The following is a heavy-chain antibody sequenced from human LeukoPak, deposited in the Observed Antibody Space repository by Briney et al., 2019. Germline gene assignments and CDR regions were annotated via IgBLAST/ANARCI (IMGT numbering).Heavy chain of an antibody. CDR1: GFTFNRFY. CDR3: AKKWGVGTTTLDYFDY. V-gene: IGHV3-64*04. Sequence: GGSLRLSCSASGFTFNRFYLHWVRQAPGKGLEFVSHISSNGATTYYADSVKGRFTISRDNSKNTLYLQMNSLTDEDTAVYYCAKKWGVGTTTLDYFDYWGQGTLVTVSS. D-gene: IGHD1-26*01. CDR2: ISSNGATT. J-gene: IGHJ4*02.